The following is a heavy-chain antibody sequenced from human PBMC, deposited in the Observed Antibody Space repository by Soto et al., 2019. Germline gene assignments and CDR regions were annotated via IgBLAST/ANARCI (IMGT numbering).Heavy chain of an antibody. J-gene: IGHJ4*02. Sequence: PSETLSLTCTVSGGSISTYYWSWIRQPPGKGLEWIGYIYYSESTNYNPSLKSRVTISVDTSKNQFSLKLSSVTAADTAVYYCAGQGSGYSYPPDYWGQGTLVTVSS. V-gene: IGHV4-59*08. D-gene: IGHD3-22*01. CDR1: GGSISTYY. CDR2: IYYSEST. CDR3: AGQGSGYSYPPDY.